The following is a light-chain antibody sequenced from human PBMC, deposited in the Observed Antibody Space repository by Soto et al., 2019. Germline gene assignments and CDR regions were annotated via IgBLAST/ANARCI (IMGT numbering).Light chain of an antibody. Sequence: EIVMTQSTATLSVSPGERATLSCRASQRVSSNLAWYQQKPGQAPRLLIYGASTRATGIPARFSGSGSGTEFTLTIRSLQSEDFAVYYCQQYNNWRTFGQGTKVEIK. CDR3: QQYNNWRT. J-gene: IGKJ1*01. CDR1: QRVSSN. CDR2: GAS. V-gene: IGKV3-15*01.